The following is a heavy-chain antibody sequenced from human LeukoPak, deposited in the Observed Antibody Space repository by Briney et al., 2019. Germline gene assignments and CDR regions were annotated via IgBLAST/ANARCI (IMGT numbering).Heavy chain of an antibody. CDR1: GFTFSSYG. Sequence: SGGSLRLSCAASGFTFSSYGIPWVRQAPGKGLEWVAFIRYDGSNKYYADSVKGRFTISRDNSKNTLYLQMNSLRAEDTAVYYCAKDVRRVPPYWGQGTLVTVSS. J-gene: IGHJ4*02. V-gene: IGHV3-30*02. CDR3: AKDVRRVPPY. CDR2: IRYDGSNK. D-gene: IGHD4/OR15-4a*01.